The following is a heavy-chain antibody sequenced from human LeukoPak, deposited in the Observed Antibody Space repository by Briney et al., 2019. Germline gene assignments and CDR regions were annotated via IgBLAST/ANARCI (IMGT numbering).Heavy chain of an antibody. D-gene: IGHD2-15*01. CDR2: ISTSSSYI. J-gene: IGHJ5*02. Sequence: GGSLRLSCAASGFTFSSYNMDWVRRAPGKGLEWVSSISTSSSYIYYADSVRGRFTISRDNAKNSLYLQMNSLRAEDTAVYSCARGADGVSSNSRGWFDPWGQGTLVTVSS. CDR3: ARGADGVSSNSRGWFDP. CDR1: GFTFSSYN. V-gene: IGHV3-21*01.